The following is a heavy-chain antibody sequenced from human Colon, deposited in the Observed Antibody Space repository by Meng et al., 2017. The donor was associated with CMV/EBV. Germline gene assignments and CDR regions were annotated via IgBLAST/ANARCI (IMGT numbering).Heavy chain of an antibody. V-gene: IGHV3-74*01. CDR3: ARGGSSGWTPFDY. CDR1: GFTFSSYW. Sequence: GESLKISCAASGFTFSSYWMHWVRQAPGKGLVWVSRINSDGSSTSYADSVKGRFTISRDNAKNSLYLQMNSLRAEDTAVYYCARGGSSGWTPFDYWGQGTLVTVSS. CDR2: INSDGSST. J-gene: IGHJ4*02. D-gene: IGHD6-19*01.